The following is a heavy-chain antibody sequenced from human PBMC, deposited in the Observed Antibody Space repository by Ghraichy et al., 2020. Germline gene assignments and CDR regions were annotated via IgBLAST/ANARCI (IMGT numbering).Heavy chain of an antibody. CDR3: ARDPLYYYGSGSYWWTIGAFDI. V-gene: IGHV3-33*01. J-gene: IGHJ3*02. CDR1: GFTFSSYG. D-gene: IGHD3-10*01. Sequence: GGSLRLSCAASGFTFSSYGMHWVRQAPGKGLEWVAVIWYDGSNKYYADSVKGRFTISRDNSKNTLYLQMNSLRAEDTAVYYCARDPLYYYGSGSYWWTIGAFDIWGQGTMVTVSS. CDR2: IWYDGSNK.